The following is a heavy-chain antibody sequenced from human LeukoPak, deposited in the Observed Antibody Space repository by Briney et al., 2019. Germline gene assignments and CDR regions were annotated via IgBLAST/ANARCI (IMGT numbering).Heavy chain of an antibody. J-gene: IGHJ4*02. CDR1: GFSFSTLA. CDR3: VRDLWGFDY. D-gene: IGHD1-26*01. V-gene: IGHV3-64D*06. Sequence: PGGSLRLSCSASGFSFSTLAMHWVRQAPGKGLEYLAIMGGDGVTAYFEDSVKGRFTVSRDISKNTLYLQITNLRPEDTAVYYCVRDLWGFDYWGQGTLVTVSS. CDR2: MGGDGVTA.